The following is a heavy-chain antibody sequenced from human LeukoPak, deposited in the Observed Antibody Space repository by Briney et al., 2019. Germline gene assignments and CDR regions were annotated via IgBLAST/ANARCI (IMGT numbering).Heavy chain of an antibody. CDR1: GGSISNYY. CDR3: ASSSIKLRYFDWLFTGFDY. Sequence: SETLSLTCTVSGGSISNYYWSWIRQPPGKGLEWIGYIYYSGSTNYNPSLKSRVTISVDTSKNQFSLKLSSVTAADTAVYYCASSSIKLRYFDWLFTGFDYWGQGTLVTVSS. J-gene: IGHJ4*02. D-gene: IGHD3-9*01. V-gene: IGHV4-59*01. CDR2: IYYSGST.